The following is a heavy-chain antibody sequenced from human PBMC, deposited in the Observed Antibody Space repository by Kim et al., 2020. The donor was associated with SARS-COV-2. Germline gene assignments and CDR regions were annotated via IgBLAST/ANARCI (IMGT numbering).Heavy chain of an antibody. CDR1: GLTFSSYA. CDR3: TKDQDYYGSVNYPLSAY. J-gene: IGHJ4*02. CDR2: ISGSGGNS. V-gene: IGHV3-23*01. Sequence: GGSLRLSCAASGLTFSSYAMGWVRQAPGKGLEWVSGISGSGGNSYYADYVKGRFTISRDNSENTLYLQMNSLRAEDTDLYYCTKDQDYYGSVNYPLSAYWGQGTLFTVSS. D-gene: IGHD3-10*01.